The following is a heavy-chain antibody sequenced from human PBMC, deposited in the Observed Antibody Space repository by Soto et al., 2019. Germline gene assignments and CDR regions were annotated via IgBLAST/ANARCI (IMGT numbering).Heavy chain of an antibody. Sequence: EVQLLESGGGLVQPGGSLRLSCAASGFTFSSYAMSWVRQAPGKGLEWVSTISDGGTYYADSVKGRFTIPRDNSDNTRYRQMNGLRGDDTAGDYWAKGTRHWVYYFDYWGQGTLATVSS. CDR3: AKGTRHWVYYFDY. D-gene: IGHD1-1*01. J-gene: IGHJ4*02. V-gene: IGHV3-23*01. CDR2: ISDGGT. CDR1: GFTFSSYA.